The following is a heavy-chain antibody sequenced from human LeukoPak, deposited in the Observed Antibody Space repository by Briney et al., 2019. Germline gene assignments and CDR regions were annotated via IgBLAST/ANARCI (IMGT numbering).Heavy chain of an antibody. J-gene: IGHJ5*02. CDR2: MNPNSGNT. CDR1: GYTFTSYD. D-gene: IGHD6-13*01. V-gene: IGHV1-8*01. CDR3: ARAGSIAAAFSTYNWFDP. Sequence: ASVKVSCKASGYTFTSYDINWVRQATGQGLEWMGWMNPNSGNTGYAQKFQGRVTMTRNTSTGTAYMELSSLRSEDTAVYYCARAGSIAAAFSTYNWFDPWGQGTLVTVSS.